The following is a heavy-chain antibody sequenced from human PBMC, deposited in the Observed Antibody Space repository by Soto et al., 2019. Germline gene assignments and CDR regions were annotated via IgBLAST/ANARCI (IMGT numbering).Heavy chain of an antibody. J-gene: IGHJ4*02. Sequence: QVQLVQSGAEVKKPGSSVKVSCKASGGTFSNSAVVWVRQTXAXXXEWMGGIIPLFGRANYAQKFQGRVTXXXXXXXXXXXXXXXXXXXXXXXXXXXXXXXXXXXXXFDSWGQGTLVTVSS. V-gene: IGHV1-69*01. CDR2: IIPLFGRA. CDR3: XXXXXXXXXXFDS. CDR1: GGTFSNSA.